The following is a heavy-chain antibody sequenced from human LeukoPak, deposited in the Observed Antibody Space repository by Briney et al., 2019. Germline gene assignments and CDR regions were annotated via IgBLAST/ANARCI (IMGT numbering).Heavy chain of an antibody. Sequence: SQTLSLTCTVSGDSISSGGYYWSWIRQPPGKGLEWIGYIYQSGSTYYSPSLKSRVTISLDRSKNQFSLNVSSVTAADTAVYYCARDPGYTSSGYWGQGTLVTVSS. CDR2: IYQSGST. J-gene: IGHJ4*02. V-gene: IGHV4-30-2*01. D-gene: IGHD6-6*01. CDR1: GDSISSGGYY. CDR3: ARDPGYTSSGY.